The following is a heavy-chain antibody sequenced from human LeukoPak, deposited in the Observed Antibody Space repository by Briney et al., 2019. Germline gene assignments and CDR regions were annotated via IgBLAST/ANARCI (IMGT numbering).Heavy chain of an antibody. Sequence: PSETLSLTCAVYGGSFSGYYWSWIRQPPGKGLEWIGEINHSGSTNYNPSLKSRVTMSVDTSKNQFSLKLSSVTAADTAVYYCARDVGGYRYGYRPTELYWYFDLWGRGTLVTVSS. D-gene: IGHD5-18*01. V-gene: IGHV4-34*01. CDR3: ARDVGGYRYGYRPTELYWYFDL. CDR2: INHSGST. J-gene: IGHJ2*01. CDR1: GGSFSGYY.